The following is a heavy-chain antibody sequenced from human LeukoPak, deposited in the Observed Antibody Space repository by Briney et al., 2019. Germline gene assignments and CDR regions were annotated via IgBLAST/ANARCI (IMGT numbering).Heavy chain of an antibody. CDR1: GGTFSSYA. D-gene: IGHD3-16*01. V-gene: IGHV1-69*04. J-gene: IGHJ4*02. Sequence: VASVKVSCKASGGTFSSYAISWVRQAPGQGLEWMGRIIPILGIANYAQKFQGRVTITADKSTSTAYMELSSLRAEDTAVYYCAREGLKQRLRGYFDYWGQGTLVTVSS. CDR2: IIPILGIA. CDR3: AREGLKQRLRGYFDY.